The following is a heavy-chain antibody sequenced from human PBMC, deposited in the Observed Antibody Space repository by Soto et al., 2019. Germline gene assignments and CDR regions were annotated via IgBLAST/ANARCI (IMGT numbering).Heavy chain of an antibody. CDR2: INWNGART. D-gene: IGHD3-10*01. CDR1: GFTFSSYA. Sequence: GGSLRLSCAASGFTFSSYAMSWVRQAPGKGLEWVSGINWNGARTGFADSVRGRFTISRDNAKNSLFLQMNSLRAEDTARYYCVRGSGSYASSDPWGQGTLVSVSS. CDR3: VRGSGSYASSDP. J-gene: IGHJ5*02. V-gene: IGHV3-20*04.